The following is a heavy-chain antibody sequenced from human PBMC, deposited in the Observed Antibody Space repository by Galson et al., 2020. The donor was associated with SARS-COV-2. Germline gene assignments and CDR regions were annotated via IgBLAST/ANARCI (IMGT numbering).Heavy chain of an antibody. J-gene: IGHJ4*02. CDR2: LNPSRGTS. D-gene: IGHD2-2*01. CDR1: GYTFTGYY. CDR3: ARMTDCSGTGCRTSAFDF. Sequence: GESLKISCKPSGYTFTGYYSHWVRQAPGQGLAWLAWLNPSRGTSICPQKFQGRGTVTGDTSRSTAYMVLGSLRSDDTAVYYCARMTDCSGTGCRTSAFDFWGQGSLVTVSS. V-gene: IGHV1-2*02.